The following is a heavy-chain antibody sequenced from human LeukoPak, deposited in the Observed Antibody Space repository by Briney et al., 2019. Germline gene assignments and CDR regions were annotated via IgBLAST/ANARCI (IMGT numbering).Heavy chain of an antibody. CDR1: GFTFSSYA. Sequence: GGSLRLSCAASGFTFSSYAMSWVRQAPGKGLEWVAVISYDGSNKYYADSVKGRFTISRDNSKNTLYLQMNSLRAEDTAVYYCARERELTEFDYWGQGTLVTVSS. D-gene: IGHD1-26*01. J-gene: IGHJ4*02. CDR2: ISYDGSNK. V-gene: IGHV3-30-3*01. CDR3: ARERELTEFDY.